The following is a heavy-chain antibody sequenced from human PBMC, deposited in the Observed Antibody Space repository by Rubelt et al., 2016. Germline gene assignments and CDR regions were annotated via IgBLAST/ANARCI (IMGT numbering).Heavy chain of an antibody. CDR3: ARGYYYGMDV. Sequence: SFSMSWVRQVPGKGLEWVSWISTSGSTIFYADSVKGRFTISRDNAKNSLYLQMNSLRAEDTAVYYCARGYYYGMDVWGQGTTVTVSS. CDR2: ISTSGSTI. J-gene: IGHJ6*02. V-gene: IGHV3-48*04. CDR1: SFS.